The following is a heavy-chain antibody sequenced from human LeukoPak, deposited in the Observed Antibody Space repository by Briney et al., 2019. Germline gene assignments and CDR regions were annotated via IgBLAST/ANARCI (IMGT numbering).Heavy chain of an antibody. D-gene: IGHD1-26*01. CDR3: AREGSYFIDAFDI. V-gene: IGHV4-4*07. CDR1: GGSISSHY. J-gene: IGHJ3*02. CDR2: IYTSGST. Sequence: SETLSLTCTVSGGSISSHYWSWIRQPAGKGLEWIGRIYTSGSTNYNPSLKSRVTMSVDTSKNQFSLKLSSVTAADTAVYYCAREGSYFIDAFDIWGQGTMVTVSS.